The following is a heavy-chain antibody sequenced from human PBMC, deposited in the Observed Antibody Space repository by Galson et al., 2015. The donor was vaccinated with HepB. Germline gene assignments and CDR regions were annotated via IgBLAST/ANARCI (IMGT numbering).Heavy chain of an antibody. D-gene: IGHD2-2*01. CDR1: GFTFSASA. Sequence: SLRLSCAASGFTFSASAIYWVRQAPGKGLGWVGRIRRQTNNHATAYAASVKGRFTISRDDPKNTAYLQMNSLKTEDSAVYDCTTSSSSGEVYWGQGTLVTVSS. J-gene: IGHJ4*02. V-gene: IGHV3-73*01. CDR2: IRRQTNNHAT. CDR3: TTSSSSGEVY.